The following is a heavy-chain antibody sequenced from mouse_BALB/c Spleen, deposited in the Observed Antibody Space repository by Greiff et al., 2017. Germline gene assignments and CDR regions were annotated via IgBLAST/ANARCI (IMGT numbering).Heavy chain of an antibody. CDR2: INPSTGYT. V-gene: IGHV1-7*01. CDR1: GYTFTSYW. Sequence: QVQLQQSGAELAKPGASVTMSCKASGYTFTSYWMHWVKQRPGQGLEWIGYINPSTGYTEYNQKFTDKATLTADKSSSTAYMQLSSLTSEDSAFYYCARMKLVFDYWGQGTTLTVSS. CDR3: ARMKLVFDY. J-gene: IGHJ2*01.